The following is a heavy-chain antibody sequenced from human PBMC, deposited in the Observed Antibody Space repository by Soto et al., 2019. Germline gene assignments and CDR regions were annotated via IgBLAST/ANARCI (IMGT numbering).Heavy chain of an antibody. J-gene: IGHJ4*02. CDR3: ARAYCSSTSCYPLFDY. CDR1: GFTFSSYG. CDR2: IWDDGSNK. D-gene: IGHD2-2*01. V-gene: IGHV3-33*01. Sequence: QVQLVESGGGVVQPGRSLRLSCAASGFTFSSYGMHWVRQAPGKGLEWVAVIWDDGSNKYYADSVKGRFTISRDNSKNTLYLQMNSLRAEDTAVYYCARAYCSSTSCYPLFDYWGQGTLVTVSS.